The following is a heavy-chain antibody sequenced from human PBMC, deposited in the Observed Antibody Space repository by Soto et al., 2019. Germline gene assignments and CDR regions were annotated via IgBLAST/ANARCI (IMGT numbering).Heavy chain of an antibody. Sequence: EVPLAESGGGLVQPGGSLRLSCAASGFTFSSYWMSWVRQAPGKGLEWVANIKQDGSETYYVDSVKGRFTISRDNAKNSLYLQMNSLRAEEAAVYYCSSVPLAAANVDYWGQGTLVTVSS. D-gene: IGHD6-19*01. V-gene: IGHV3-7*05. CDR2: IKQDGSET. CDR3: SSVPLAAANVDY. J-gene: IGHJ4*02. CDR1: GFTFSSYW.